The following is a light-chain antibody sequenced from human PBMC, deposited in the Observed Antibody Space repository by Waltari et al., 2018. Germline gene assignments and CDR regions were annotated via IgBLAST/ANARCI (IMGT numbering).Light chain of an antibody. V-gene: IGKV1-5*03. Sequence: DIQLTQSPSTLSASVGDRLHITCRASQSISSWLAWYQQKPGKAPKLMIYKASSLESGVPSRFSGSGSGTEFTLTISSLQPDDFATYYCQQYNSYPFTFGGGTKVEIK. CDR3: QQYNSYPFT. CDR2: KAS. CDR1: QSISSW. J-gene: IGKJ4*01.